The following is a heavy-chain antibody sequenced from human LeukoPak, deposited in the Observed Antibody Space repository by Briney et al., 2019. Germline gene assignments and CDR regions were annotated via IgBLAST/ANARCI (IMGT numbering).Heavy chain of an antibody. V-gene: IGHV3-23*01. CDR2: IIGDGRST. D-gene: IGHD3-3*01. Sequence: GGSLRLSCAASGFTFTNYAMSWVRQAPGKGLEWVSAIIGDGRSTYYAASVKGRFTISRDNSKNTFYLKMNSLTAEDTAVYYCAKGPLSWSGYHYFDYWGQGTLATVSS. CDR1: GFTFTNYA. J-gene: IGHJ4*02. CDR3: AKGPLSWSGYHYFDY.